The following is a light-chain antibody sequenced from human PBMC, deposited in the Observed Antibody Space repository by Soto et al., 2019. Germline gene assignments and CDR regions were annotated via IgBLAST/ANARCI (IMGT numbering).Light chain of an antibody. CDR1: QTISTY. CDR3: QQSYSTPIT. J-gene: IGKJ5*01. CDR2: AAS. Sequence: DIHMTQSPSSLSSSLVDSVTITCRASQTISTYLNWYQQKPGKAPKLLIYAASSLQSGVPSRFSGSGSGTDFTLTISSLQPEDFATYYCQQSYSTPITFGQGTRLEIK. V-gene: IGKV1-39*01.